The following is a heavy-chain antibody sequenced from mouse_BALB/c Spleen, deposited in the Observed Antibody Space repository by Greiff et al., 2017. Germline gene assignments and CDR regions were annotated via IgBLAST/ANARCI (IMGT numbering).Heavy chain of an antibody. D-gene: IGHD1-1*01. CDR3: ARRFYGSSYGFAY. CDR2: IYPGDGST. CDR1: GYTFTSYD. V-gene: IGHV1S56*01. J-gene: IGHJ3*01. Sequence: VQLQQSGPELVKPGALVKISCKASGYTFTSYDINWVKQRPGQGLEWIGWIYPGDGSTKYNEKFKGKATLTTDKSSSTAYMQLSRLTSEDSAVYFCARRFYGSSYGFAYWGQGTLVTVSA.